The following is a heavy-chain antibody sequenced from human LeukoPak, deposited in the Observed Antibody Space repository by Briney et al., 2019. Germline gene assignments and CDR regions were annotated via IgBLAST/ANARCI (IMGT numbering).Heavy chain of an antibody. D-gene: IGHD6-19*01. CDR1: GFTFDDYA. V-gene: IGHV3-9*01. Sequence: GGSLRLSCAASGFTFDDYAMHWVRQAPGKGLEWVSGISWNSGSIGYADSVKGRFTISRDNAKNSLYLQMNSLRAEDTAAYHCAKVRAPSGWFNSDYWSQGTLVTVSS. J-gene: IGHJ4*02. CDR2: ISWNSGSI. CDR3: AKVRAPSGWFNSDY.